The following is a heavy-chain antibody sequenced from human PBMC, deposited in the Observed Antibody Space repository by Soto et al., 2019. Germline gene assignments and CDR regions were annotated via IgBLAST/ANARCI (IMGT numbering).Heavy chain of an antibody. CDR2: IFYLGSS. D-gene: IGHD3-3*02. CDR1: GDSIISSGFY. V-gene: IGHV4-39*01. Sequence: SETLSLTCTVSGDSIISSGFYWGWVRQPPGKGLEWIGSIFYLGSSYYNPSLKSRVTMSVDTSKNQFSLRLRSVTAADTALYFCARHSLALRKNNWFDPWGQGIMVTVSS. J-gene: IGHJ5*02. CDR3: ARHSLALRKNNWFDP.